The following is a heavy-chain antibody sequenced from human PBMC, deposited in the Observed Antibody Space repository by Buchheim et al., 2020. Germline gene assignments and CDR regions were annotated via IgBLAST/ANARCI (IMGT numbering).Heavy chain of an antibody. CDR1: GFTFSSYE. Sequence: EVQLLESGGGLVQPGGSLRLSCAASGFTFSSYEMNWVRQAPGKGLEWVSYISSSGSTIYYADSVKGRFTISRDNAKNSLYLQMNSLRAEDTAVYYCARDSLYSSGWFSPFLVYFDYWGQGTL. CDR2: ISSSGSTI. V-gene: IGHV3-48*03. J-gene: IGHJ4*02. CDR3: ARDSLYSSGWFSPFLVYFDY. D-gene: IGHD6-19*01.